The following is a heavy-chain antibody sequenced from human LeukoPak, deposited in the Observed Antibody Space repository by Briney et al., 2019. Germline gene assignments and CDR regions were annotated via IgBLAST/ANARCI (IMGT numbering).Heavy chain of an antibody. CDR1: GGSISSYY. CDR3: ARVALYSSSSYWFDP. CDR2: IYYSGST. J-gene: IGHJ5*02. Sequence: NPSETLSLTCTVSGGSISSYYWSWIRQPPGKGLEWIGYIYYSGSTNYNPSLKSRVPISVDTSKNQFSLKLSSVTAADTAVYYCARVALYSSSSYWFDPWGQGTLVTVSS. V-gene: IGHV4-59*01. D-gene: IGHD6-6*01.